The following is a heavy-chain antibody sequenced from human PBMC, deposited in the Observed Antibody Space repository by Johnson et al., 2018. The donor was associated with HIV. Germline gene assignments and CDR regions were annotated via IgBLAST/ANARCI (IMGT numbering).Heavy chain of an antibody. V-gene: IGHV3-66*01. CDR2: IYSGGST. D-gene: IGHD1-1*01. CDR3: ARKKATVFSTTSTNYAFDI. J-gene: IGHJ3*02. CDR1: GFTVSSNY. Sequence: VQLVESGGGLVQPGGSLRLSCAASGFTVSSNYMSWVRQAPGKGLEWVSVIYSGGSTYYADSVKGRFTISRDNSKNTLYLQINSMRAEDTAVYYCARKKATVFSTTSTNYAFDIWGQGTMVTVSS.